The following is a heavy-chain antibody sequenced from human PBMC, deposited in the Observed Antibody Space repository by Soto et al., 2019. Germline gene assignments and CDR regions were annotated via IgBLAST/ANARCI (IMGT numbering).Heavy chain of an antibody. V-gene: IGHV3-23*01. D-gene: IGHD6-13*01. CDR2: ISGSDGST. CDR1: GVSLSNYA. J-gene: IGHJ4*02. CDR3: AKDRERDAWYEDY. Sequence: GSLRVSCVASGVSLSNYAMTWVRQAPGKGLEWVSVISGSDGSTYYARSVKGRFTISRDNSKNTLYLQMNSLRAEDTAVYYCAKDRERDAWYEDYWGQGTLVTVSS.